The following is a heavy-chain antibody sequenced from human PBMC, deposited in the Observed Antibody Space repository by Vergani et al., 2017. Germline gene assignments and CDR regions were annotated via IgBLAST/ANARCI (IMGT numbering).Heavy chain of an antibody. V-gene: IGHV3-30-3*01. CDR1: GFTFSSYA. CDR3: ARGGSGSYYYYFYYMDV. CDR2: ISYDGSNK. Sequence: VQLVESGGGVVQPGRSLRLSCAASGFTFSSYAMHWVRQAPGKGLEWVTIISYDGSNKYYADSVKGRFTIYRDNSKHTLYLQMNSLRAEDTAVYYCARGGSGSYYYYFYYMDVWGKGTTVTVSS. D-gene: IGHD1-26*01. J-gene: IGHJ6*03.